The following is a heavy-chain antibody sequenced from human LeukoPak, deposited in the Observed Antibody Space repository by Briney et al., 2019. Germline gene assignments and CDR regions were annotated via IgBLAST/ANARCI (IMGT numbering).Heavy chain of an antibody. CDR3: AGTFEYSSSAGFDY. D-gene: IGHD6-6*01. V-gene: IGHV4-34*01. CDR1: GGSFSGYY. Sequence: SETLSLTCAVYGGSFSGYYWSWIRQPPGKGLEWIGEINHSGSTNYNPSLKSRVTISVDTSKNQFSLKLSSVTAADTAVYYCAGTFEYSSSAGFDYWGQGTLVTVSS. J-gene: IGHJ4*02. CDR2: INHSGST.